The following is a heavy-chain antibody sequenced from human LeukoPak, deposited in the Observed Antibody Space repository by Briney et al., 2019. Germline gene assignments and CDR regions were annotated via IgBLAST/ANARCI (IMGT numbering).Heavy chain of an antibody. Sequence: ETLSLTCAVYGGSFSGYYWSWIRQPPGKGLEWIGEINHSGSTNYNPSLKSRVTISVDTSKNQFSLKLSSVTAADTAVYYCARRYFWGEIDYWGQGTLVTVSS. CDR1: GGSFSGYY. D-gene: IGHD3-16*01. CDR3: ARRYFWGEIDY. CDR2: INHSGST. J-gene: IGHJ4*02. V-gene: IGHV4-34*01.